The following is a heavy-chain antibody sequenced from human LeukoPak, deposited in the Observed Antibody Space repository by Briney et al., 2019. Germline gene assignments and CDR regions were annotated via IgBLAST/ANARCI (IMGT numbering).Heavy chain of an antibody. CDR1: GYTFTAYY. J-gene: IGHJ4*02. CDR2: IDPTTVAT. V-gene: IGHV1-2*02. D-gene: IGHD6-19*01. Sequence: ASVKVSCKASGYTFTAYYIHWVRQAPGQGLEWMGWIDPTTVATNYAQKFQDRVMMTRDTSISTVYMELRRLRSDDTAVYYCARATSGWKNFDYWGQRTLVTVSS. CDR3: ARATSGWKNFDY.